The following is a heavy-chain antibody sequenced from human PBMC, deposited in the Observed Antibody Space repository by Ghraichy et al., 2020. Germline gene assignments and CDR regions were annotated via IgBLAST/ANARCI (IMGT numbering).Heavy chain of an antibody. V-gene: IGHV4-4*07. CDR1: GDSFTTSY. CDR3: ARDDLVGGGGRNWFHP. Sequence: SETLSLTCTVSGDSFTTSYWTWIRQPAGKGLEWIGRISASGSTYQNPSLRSRISMSVDTSKNTFSLRLTSVTAADTAVYYCARDDLVGGGGRNWFHPWGQGRLVTV. D-gene: IGHD3-16*01. CDR2: ISASGST. J-gene: IGHJ5*02.